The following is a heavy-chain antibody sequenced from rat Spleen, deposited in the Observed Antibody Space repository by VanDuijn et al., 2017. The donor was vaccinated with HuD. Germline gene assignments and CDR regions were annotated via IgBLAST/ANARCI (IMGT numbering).Heavy chain of an antibody. CDR2: IQNRGST. CDR1: GFSLSNYG. J-gene: IGHJ4*01. CDR3: ARGRYYSSYVMDA. D-gene: IGHD1-2*01. Sequence: QVQLKESGPGLVQPSQTLSLTCTVSGFSLSNYGLIWVRQPPGKGLEWMGRIQNRGSTDYNSCLKSRLSISRDTSKSQVFLKMNSLQTEDTATYYCARGRYYSSYVMDAWGQGASVTVSS. V-gene: IGHV2-19*01.